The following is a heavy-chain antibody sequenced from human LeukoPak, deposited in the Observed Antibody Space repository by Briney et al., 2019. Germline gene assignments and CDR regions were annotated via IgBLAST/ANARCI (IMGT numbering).Heavy chain of an antibody. J-gene: IGHJ4*02. CDR2: ISSSSSTI. Sequence: GGSLRLSCAASGFTFSSYSMNWVRQAPGKGLEWVSYISSSSSTIYYADSVKGRFTISRDNAKNSLYLQMNSLRAEDTAVYYCARDDSSGYPHPSTFGYWGQGTLVTVSS. V-gene: IGHV3-48*01. D-gene: IGHD3-22*01. CDR3: ARDDSSGYPHPSTFGY. CDR1: GFTFSSYS.